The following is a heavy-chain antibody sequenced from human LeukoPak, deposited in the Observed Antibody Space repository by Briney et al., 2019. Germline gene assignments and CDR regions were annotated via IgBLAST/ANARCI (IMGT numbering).Heavy chain of an antibody. CDR2: ISYDGSNK. D-gene: IGHD1-26*01. Sequence: PGGSLRLSCAASGFTFSSYGMHWVRQAPGKGLEWVAVISYDGSNKYYADSVKGRFTISRDNSKNALYLQMNSLRAEDTAVYYCAKEVYSGSYPYDYWGQGTLVTVSS. V-gene: IGHV3-30*18. CDR1: GFTFSSYG. CDR3: AKEVYSGSYPYDY. J-gene: IGHJ4*02.